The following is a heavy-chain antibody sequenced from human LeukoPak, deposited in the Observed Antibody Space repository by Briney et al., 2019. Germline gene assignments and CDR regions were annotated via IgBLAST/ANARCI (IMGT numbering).Heavy chain of an antibody. Sequence: SETLSLTCTVSGGSISSSSYYWGWIRQPPGKGLEWIGSIYYSGSTNYNPSLKSRVTISVDTSKNQFSLKLSSVTAADTAVYYCARYGSGSYYLPDYYYYYMDVWGKGTTVTISS. CDR3: ARYGSGSYYLPDYYYYYMDV. V-gene: IGHV4-39*07. CDR1: GGSISSSSYY. J-gene: IGHJ6*03. D-gene: IGHD3-10*01. CDR2: IYYSGST.